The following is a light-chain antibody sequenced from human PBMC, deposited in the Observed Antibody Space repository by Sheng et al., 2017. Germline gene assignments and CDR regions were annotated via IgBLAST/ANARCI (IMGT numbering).Light chain of an antibody. CDR1: SSDVGSYNY. Sequence: QPVSVSGSPGQSITISCTGTSSDVGSYNYVSWYQQHPGKAPKLIINGVSNRPSGVSNRFSGSKSGNTASLTISGLQTEDEASYYCSSYTGSATAVFGTGTKVTVL. CDR3: SSYTGSATAV. J-gene: IGLJ1*01. V-gene: IGLV2-14*01. CDR2: GVS.